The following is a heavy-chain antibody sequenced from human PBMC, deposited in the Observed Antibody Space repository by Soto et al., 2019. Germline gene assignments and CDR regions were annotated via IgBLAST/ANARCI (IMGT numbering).Heavy chain of an antibody. D-gene: IGHD3-16*01. Sequence: QVQLQESGPGLVKPSETLSLTCAVSGGPITTTTWWAWVRLPPGKGLEWIGELHHDGTTNYNPSLESRSTMSLDKSNTHFSLKLTSVTAADTAIYYCATQTISYTWGVWGRGTTVTVSS. J-gene: IGHJ6*02. CDR2: LHHDGTT. CDR1: GGPITTTTW. V-gene: IGHV4-4*02. CDR3: ATQTISYTWGV.